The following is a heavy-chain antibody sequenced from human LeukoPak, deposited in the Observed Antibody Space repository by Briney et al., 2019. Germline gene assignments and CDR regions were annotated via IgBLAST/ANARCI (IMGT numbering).Heavy chain of an antibody. CDR1: GGSISSYY. Sequence: PSETLSLTCTVSGGSISSYYWSWIRQPPGKGLEWIGYIYYSGSTNYNPSLKSRVTISVDTSKNQFSLKLSSVTAADTAVYYCARVQSIAVAGLWFDPWGQGTLVTVSS. J-gene: IGHJ5*02. CDR2: IYYSGST. D-gene: IGHD6-19*01. CDR3: ARVQSIAVAGLWFDP. V-gene: IGHV4-59*01.